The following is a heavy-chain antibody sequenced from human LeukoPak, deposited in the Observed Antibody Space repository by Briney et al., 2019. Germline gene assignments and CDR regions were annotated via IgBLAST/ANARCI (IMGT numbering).Heavy chain of an antibody. J-gene: IGHJ4*02. CDR3: ARAMIVGYFDY. D-gene: IGHD3-22*01. CDR2: ISYDGSNK. CDR1: GFTFSSYA. Sequence: GGSLRLSCAASGFTFSSYAMHWVRQAPGKGLEWVAVISYDGSNKYYADSVKGRFTISRGNSKNTLYLQMNSLRAEDTAVYYCARAMIVGYFDYWGQGTLVTVSS. V-gene: IGHV3-30-3*01.